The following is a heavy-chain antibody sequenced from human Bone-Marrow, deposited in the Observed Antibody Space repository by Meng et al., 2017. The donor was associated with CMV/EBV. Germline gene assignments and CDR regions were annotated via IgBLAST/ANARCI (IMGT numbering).Heavy chain of an antibody. CDR2: IYYSGST. CDR3: ARHGINLADIIVVPAAPKGWFDP. D-gene: IGHD2-2*01. Sequence: SETLSLTCTVSGGSISSSSYYWGWIRQPPGKGLEWIGSIYYSGSTYYNPSLKSRVTISVDTSKNQFSLKLSPVTAADTAVYYCARHGINLADIIVVPAAPKGWFDPWGQGTLVTVSS. V-gene: IGHV4-39*01. J-gene: IGHJ5*02. CDR1: GGSISSSSYY.